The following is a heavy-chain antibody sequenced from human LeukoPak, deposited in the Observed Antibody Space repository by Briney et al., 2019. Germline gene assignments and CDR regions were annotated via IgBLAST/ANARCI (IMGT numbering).Heavy chain of an antibody. J-gene: IGHJ4*02. CDR2: MNPNSGNT. Sequence: ASVKVSCKASGYTFTSYDINWVRQATGQGLEWMGWMNPNSGNTGYAHKFQGRVTMTRNTSISTAYMELSSLRSEDTAVYYCARGLILVPAANDYWGQGTLVTVSS. D-gene: IGHD2-2*01. CDR1: GYTFTSYD. CDR3: ARGLILVPAANDY. V-gene: IGHV1-8*01.